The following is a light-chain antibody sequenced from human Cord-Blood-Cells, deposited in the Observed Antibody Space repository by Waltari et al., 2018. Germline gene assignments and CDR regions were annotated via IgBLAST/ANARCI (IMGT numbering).Light chain of an antibody. Sequence: SVLTQPPSAYGTPGPRVTISCSGSNSNIGNNYVYWYQHLPGTAPKLLIYRNNQRPSGVLDRFSCSKSGTSASLAVSWVRCEEGVYYYCAAWEDCLSGCVCGGGTKLTVL. V-gene: IGLV1-47*01. J-gene: IGLJ3*02. CDR2: RNN. CDR3: AAWEDCLSGCV. CDR1: NSNIGNNY.